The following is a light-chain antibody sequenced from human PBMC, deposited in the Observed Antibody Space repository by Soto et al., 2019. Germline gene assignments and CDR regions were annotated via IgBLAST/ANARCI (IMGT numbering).Light chain of an antibody. Sequence: EIVLTQSPATLSLSPGERATLSCGASQSVRRYLAWYQQKPGQAPRLLIYGASSRATGIPDRFSGSGSGTDFTLTISRLEPEDFAVYYCQQYGSSPRTFGQGTKVDIK. CDR1: QSVRRY. CDR3: QQYGSSPRT. CDR2: GAS. J-gene: IGKJ1*01. V-gene: IGKV3-20*01.